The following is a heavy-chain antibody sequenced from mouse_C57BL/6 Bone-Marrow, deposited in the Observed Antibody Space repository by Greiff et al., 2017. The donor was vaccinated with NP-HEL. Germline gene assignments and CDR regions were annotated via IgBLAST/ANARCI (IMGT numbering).Heavy chain of an antibody. CDR2: IWSGGST. CDR1: GFSLTSYG. Sequence: QVQLQQSGPGLVQPSQSLSITCTVSGFSLTSYGVHWVRQSPGKGLEWLGVIWSGGSTDYNAAFISRLSISKDNSKSQVFFKMNSLQADDTAIYYCATVTTVTPLYWYFDVWGTGTTVTVSS. V-gene: IGHV2-2*01. J-gene: IGHJ1*03. CDR3: ATVTTVTPLYWYFDV. D-gene: IGHD1-1*01.